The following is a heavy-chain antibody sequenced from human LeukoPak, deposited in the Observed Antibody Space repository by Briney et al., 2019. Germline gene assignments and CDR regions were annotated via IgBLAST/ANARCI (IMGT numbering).Heavy chain of an antibody. D-gene: IGHD6-13*01. Sequence: GGSLRLSCAASGFTFSSYGMHWVRQAPGKGLEWVAVIWYDGSNKYYADSVKGRFTISRDNSKNTLYLQMNSLRAEDTAVYYCARDHSSSWYAQRCFDPWGQGTLVTVSS. CDR1: GFTFSSYG. V-gene: IGHV3-33*01. J-gene: IGHJ5*02. CDR3: ARDHSSSWYAQRCFDP. CDR2: IWYDGSNK.